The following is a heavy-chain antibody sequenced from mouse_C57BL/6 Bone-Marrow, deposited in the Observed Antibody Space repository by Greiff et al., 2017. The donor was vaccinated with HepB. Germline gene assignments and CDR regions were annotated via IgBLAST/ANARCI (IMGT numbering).Heavy chain of an antibody. V-gene: IGHV1-63*01. D-gene: IGHD2-1*01. CDR3: AREGVYYGNSYWYFDV. CDR2: IYPGGGYT. CDR1: GYTFTNYW. J-gene: IGHJ1*03. Sequence: QVQLKESGAELVRPGTSVKMSCKASGYTFTNYWIGWAKQRPGHGLEWIGDIYPGGGYTNYNEKFKGKATLTADKSSSTAYMQFSSLTSEDSAIYYCAREGVYYGNSYWYFDVWGTGTTVTVSS.